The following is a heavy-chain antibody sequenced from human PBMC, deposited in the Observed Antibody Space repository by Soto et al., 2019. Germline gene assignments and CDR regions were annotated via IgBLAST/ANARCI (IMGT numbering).Heavy chain of an antibody. CDR1: GGSIDSSNW. V-gene: IGHV4-4*02. CDR3: SKWHPMDP. J-gene: IGHJ5*02. CDR2: ISRTGST. D-gene: IGHD2-2*01. Sequence: SETLSLTCTVSGGSIDSSNWWTWARQTPGKGLEWIGEISRTGSTNYNPSLGGRVTMSVDRSNNQFFLKVNSIIAADTAVYYCSKWHPMDPWVQGFMVTVSS.